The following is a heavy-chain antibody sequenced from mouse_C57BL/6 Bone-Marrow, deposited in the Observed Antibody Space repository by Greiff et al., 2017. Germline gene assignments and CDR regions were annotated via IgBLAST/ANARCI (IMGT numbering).Heavy chain of an antibody. Sequence: QVQLQQSGAELVRPGTSVKMSCKASGYTFTNYWIGWAKQRPGHGLEWIGDIYPGGGYTNYNEKFKGKATLTADKSSSTAYMQFSSLTSEDSAIYYCARKDRKPSVLFDVWGTGTTVTVSS. D-gene: IGHD3-3*01. CDR2: IYPGGGYT. V-gene: IGHV1-63*01. CDR1: GYTFTNYW. CDR3: ARKDRKPSVLFDV. J-gene: IGHJ1*03.